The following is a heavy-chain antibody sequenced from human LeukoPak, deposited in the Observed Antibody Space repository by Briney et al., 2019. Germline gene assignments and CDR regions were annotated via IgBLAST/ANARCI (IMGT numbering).Heavy chain of an antibody. V-gene: IGHV3-7*01. CDR1: GFTFSSYW. CDR2: IKQDGSEK. Sequence: GGSLRLSCAASGFTFSSYWMSWVRQAPGKGLEWVANIKQDGSEKYYVDSVKGRFTISRDNAKNSLYLQMNSLRAEDTAVYYCAREGYSSSWSFDYWGQGTLVTVSS. CDR3: AREGYSSSWSFDY. D-gene: IGHD6-13*01. J-gene: IGHJ4*02.